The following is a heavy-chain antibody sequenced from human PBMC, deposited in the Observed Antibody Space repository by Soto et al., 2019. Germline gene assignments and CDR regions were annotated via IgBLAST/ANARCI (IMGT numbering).Heavy chain of an antibody. CDR2: ISGSGGST. V-gene: IGHV3-23*01. J-gene: IGHJ3*02. Sequence: LRLSCAASGFTFSSYAMSWVRQAPGKGLEWVSAISGSGGSTYYADSAKGRFTISRDNSKNTLYLQMNSLRAEDTAVYYCAKGPIVVVVAAANDAFDIWGQGTMVTVS. CDR3: AKGPIVVVVAAANDAFDI. CDR1: GFTFSSYA. D-gene: IGHD2-15*01.